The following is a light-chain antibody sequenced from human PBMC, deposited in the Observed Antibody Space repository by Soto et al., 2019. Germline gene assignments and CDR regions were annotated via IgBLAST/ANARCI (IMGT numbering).Light chain of an antibody. J-gene: IGLJ2*01. CDR2: EVS. V-gene: IGLV2-8*01. CDR1: SSDVGGYNY. Sequence: QSALTQPPSASGSPGQSVTLSCTGTSSDVGGYNYVSCYRQYPDKAPKLMIFEVSKRPSGVPDRFSGSKSGNTASRTVSGLQAEDEADYYCSSYAGSNNLVFGGGPKLTVL. CDR3: SSYAGSNNLV.